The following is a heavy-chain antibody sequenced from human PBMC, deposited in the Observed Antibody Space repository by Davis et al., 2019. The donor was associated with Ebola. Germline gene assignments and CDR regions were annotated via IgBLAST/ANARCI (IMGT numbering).Heavy chain of an antibody. J-gene: IGHJ2*01. CDR2: IYYSGST. CDR1: GGSISSGDYY. CDR3: ATAHPLGDWYFDL. D-gene: IGHD3-16*01. V-gene: IGHV4-61*08. Sequence: MPSETLSLTCTVSGGSISSGDYYWSWIRQPPGKGLEWIGYIYYSGSTNYNPSLKSRVTISVDTSKNQFSLKLSSVTAADTAVYYCATAHPLGDWYFDLWGRGTLVTVSS.